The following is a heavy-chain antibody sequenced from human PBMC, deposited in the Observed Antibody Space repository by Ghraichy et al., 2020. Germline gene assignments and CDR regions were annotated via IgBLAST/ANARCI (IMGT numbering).Heavy chain of an antibody. Sequence: GGSLRLSCAASGFTFSSYVLPWVRQAPGKGLEWVSSISASGGATKYADSVTGRFTTSRDNSRDKLYLQTKSLRVQDTAVYYCDKAWGYCSGGTCPTYNWFDLWGQGTLVTVSS. D-gene: IGHD2-15*01. CDR3: DKAWGYCSGGTCPTYNWFDL. CDR2: ISASGGAT. V-gene: IGHV3-23*01. CDR1: GFTFSSYV. J-gene: IGHJ5*02.